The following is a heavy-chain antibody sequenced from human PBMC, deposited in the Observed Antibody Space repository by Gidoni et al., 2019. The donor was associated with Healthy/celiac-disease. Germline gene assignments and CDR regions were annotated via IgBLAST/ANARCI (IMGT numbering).Heavy chain of an antibody. J-gene: IGHJ1*01. CDR1: GFTFRSYS. CDR2: ISSSSSYI. CDR3: AREAEVRYSSGWYVGYFQH. Sequence: EVQLVESGGGLVKPGGSLRLSCAASGFTFRSYSMHWVRQAPGKGLEWVSSISSSSSYIYYADSVKGRFTISRDNAKNSLYLQMNSLRAEDTAVYYCAREAEVRYSSGWYVGYFQHWGQGTLVTVSS. V-gene: IGHV3-21*01. D-gene: IGHD6-19*01.